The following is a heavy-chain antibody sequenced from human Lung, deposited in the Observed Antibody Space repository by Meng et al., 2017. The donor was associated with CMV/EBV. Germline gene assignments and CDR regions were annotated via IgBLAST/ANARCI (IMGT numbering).Heavy chain of an antibody. CDR2: IFPNNGGT. Sequence: ASVKVSCKASGYLFPGYYIHWVRQAPGQNLEWVGLIFPNNGGTKYAQNFQGRVTMTRDTSISTAYLELSRLRSDDTAVYYCARALKLGAVAFDLWGQGTMVTVSS. J-gene: IGHJ3*01. D-gene: IGHD7-27*01. CDR3: ARALKLGAVAFDL. CDR1: GYLFPGYY. V-gene: IGHV1-2*02.